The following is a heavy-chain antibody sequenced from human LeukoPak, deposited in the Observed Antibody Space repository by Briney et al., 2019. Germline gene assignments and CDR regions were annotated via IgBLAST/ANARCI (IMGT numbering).Heavy chain of an antibody. CDR1: GGSISGTTYY. Sequence: PSETLSLTCTVSGGSISGTTYYWGWVRQPPGKGLEWIGSIYSSGITYYSPSLKSRVTISVDTSKNQFSLKLSSVTAADTAVYYCARDRRFSYWGQGTLVTVSS. V-gene: IGHV4-39*07. D-gene: IGHD3-10*01. CDR2: IYSSGIT. CDR3: ARDRRFSY. J-gene: IGHJ4*02.